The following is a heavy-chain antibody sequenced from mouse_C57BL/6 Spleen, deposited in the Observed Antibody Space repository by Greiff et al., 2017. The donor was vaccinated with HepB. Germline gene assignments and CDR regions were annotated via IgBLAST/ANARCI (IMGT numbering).Heavy chain of an antibody. J-gene: IGHJ4*01. D-gene: IGHD2-4*01. CDR1: GYTFTSYT. Sequence: VQLQQSGAELARPGASVKMSCKASGYTFTSYTMHWVKQRPGQGLEWIGYINPSSGYTKYNQKFKDKATLTADKSSSTAYMQLSSLTSEDSAVYYCARHEYESVYAMDYWGQGTSVTVSS. V-gene: IGHV1-4*01. CDR3: ARHEYESVYAMDY. CDR2: INPSSGYT.